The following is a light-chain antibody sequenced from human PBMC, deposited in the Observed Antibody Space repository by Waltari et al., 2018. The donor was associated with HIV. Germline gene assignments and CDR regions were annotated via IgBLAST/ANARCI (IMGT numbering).Light chain of an antibody. CDR3: QSSDSTLSGSV. V-gene: IGLV1-40*01. CDR1: RSNIGTHE. Sequence: QSVLTQPPSVSGAPGQRVTLSCTGSRSNIGTHEVHWYQQLPGTAPRLLIYNTNRRPSGVPARFSGSKSGTSASLAINGLQAEDEADYYCQSSDSTLSGSVFGGGTKLTVV. J-gene: IGLJ2*01. CDR2: NTN.